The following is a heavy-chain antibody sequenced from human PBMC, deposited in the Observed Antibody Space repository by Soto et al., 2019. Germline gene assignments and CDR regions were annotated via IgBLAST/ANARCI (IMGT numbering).Heavy chain of an antibody. V-gene: IGHV1-18*01. CDR2: ISGYNGNT. D-gene: IGHD5-18*01. Sequence: QVQLVQPGAEVMTPGASVKVSCKASGYTFSNFGLSWVRQAPGQGLEWMGWISGYNGNTNSAEKFQGRVTMTTDTSTSTAYMEVRSLTSADTAVYYCARDKGYGFGWSSSSGMDVWGQGTTVTVSS. J-gene: IGHJ6*02. CDR3: ARDKGYGFGWSSSSGMDV. CDR1: GYTFSNFG.